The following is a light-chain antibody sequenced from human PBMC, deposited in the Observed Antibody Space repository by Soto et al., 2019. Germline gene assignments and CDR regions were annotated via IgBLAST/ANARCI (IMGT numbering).Light chain of an antibody. CDR1: SSDVGGYKY. V-gene: IGLV2-8*01. Sequence: QSVLTQPPSASGSPGQSVTISCTGTSSDVGGYKYVSWFQQHPGKAPKLMICEVSKRPSGVPDRFSGSRSGNTASLTVSGLQAEDEADYYCCSYAGSNNYVFGTGTKLT. J-gene: IGLJ1*01. CDR3: CSYAGSNNYV. CDR2: EVS.